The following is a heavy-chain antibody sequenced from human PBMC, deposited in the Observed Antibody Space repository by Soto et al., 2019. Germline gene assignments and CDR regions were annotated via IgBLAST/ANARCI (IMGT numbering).Heavy chain of an antibody. V-gene: IGHV4-34*01. CDR3: AREGTVVYSSSSRAWDY. D-gene: IGHD6-6*01. Sequence: SETLSLTCAVYGGSFSGYYWSWIRQPPGKGLEWIGEINHSGSTNYNPSLKSRVTISVDTSKNQFSLKLSSVTAADTAVYYCAREGTVVYSSSSRAWDYWGQGTLVTVSA. CDR2: INHSGST. CDR1: GGSFSGYY. J-gene: IGHJ4*02.